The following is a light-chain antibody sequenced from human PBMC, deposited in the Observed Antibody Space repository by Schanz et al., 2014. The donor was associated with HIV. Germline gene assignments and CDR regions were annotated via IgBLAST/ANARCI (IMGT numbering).Light chain of an antibody. V-gene: IGLV2-14*03. CDR1: SSDVGDFNF. J-gene: IGLJ3*02. CDR2: DFS. Sequence: QSALTQPTSVSGSPGQSITISCTVASSDVGDFNFVSWYQQHPGKAPKLMIYDFSDRPSGISNRFSGSKSGNTASLTISGLQAEDEADYYCSSYTSSSTWVFGGGTKLTVL. CDR3: SSYTSSSTWV.